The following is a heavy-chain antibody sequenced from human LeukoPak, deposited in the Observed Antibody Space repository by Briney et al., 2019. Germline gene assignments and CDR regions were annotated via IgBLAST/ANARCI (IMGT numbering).Heavy chain of an antibody. D-gene: IGHD3-10*01. CDR3: ARGLTMVRGVIYYYYGMDV. J-gene: IGHJ6*02. CDR1: GGTFSSYA. V-gene: IGHV1-69*04. Sequence: SVKVSCKASGGTFSSYAISWVRQAPGQGLEWMGRIIPILGIANYAQKFQGRVTITADKSTSTAYIELSSLRSEDTAVYYCARGLTMVRGVIYYYYGMDVWGQGTTVTVSS. CDR2: IIPILGIA.